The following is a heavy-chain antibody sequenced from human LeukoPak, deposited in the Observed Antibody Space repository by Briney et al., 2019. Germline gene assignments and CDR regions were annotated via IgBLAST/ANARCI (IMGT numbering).Heavy chain of an antibody. CDR2: ISGSGGST. CDR3: AKDLLGGWYVRYYFDY. CDR1: GFTFSSYA. D-gene: IGHD6-19*01. V-gene: IGHV3-23*01. Sequence: PGGSLRLSCAASGFTFSSYAMSWVRQAPGKGLEWVSAISGSGGSTYYADSVKGRFTISRDNSKNTLYLQVNSLRAEDTAVYYCAKDLLGGWYVRYYFDYWGQGTLVTVSS. J-gene: IGHJ4*02.